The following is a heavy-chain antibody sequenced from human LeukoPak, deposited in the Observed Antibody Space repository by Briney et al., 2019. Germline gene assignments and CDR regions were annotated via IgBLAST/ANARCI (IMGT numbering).Heavy chain of an antibody. Sequence: SQTLSLTCTVSGGSISSGGYYWSWIRQHPGKGLEWIGYIYYSGSTYYNPSLKSRVTISVDTSKNQFSLKLSSVTAADTAVYYCARFCYDSSGYLDYWGQGTLVTVSS. CDR3: ARFCYDSSGYLDY. CDR1: GGSISSGGYY. J-gene: IGHJ4*02. V-gene: IGHV4-31*03. CDR2: IYYSGST. D-gene: IGHD3-22*01.